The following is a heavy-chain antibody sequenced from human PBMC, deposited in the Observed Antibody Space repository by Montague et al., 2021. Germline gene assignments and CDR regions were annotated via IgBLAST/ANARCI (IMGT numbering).Heavy chain of an antibody. D-gene: IGHD4-17*01. J-gene: IGHJ4*02. CDR3: ARQATVTTEVGWNYFDY. CDR1: GFTFSRYW. V-gene: IGHV3-74*01. CDR2: INSDGSST. Sequence: SLRLPCAASGFTFSRYWMHWVRQAPGKGLVWVSRINSDGSSTSYADSVKGRFTISRDDAKNTLYLQMNSLRAEDTAVYYCARQATVTTEVGWNYFDYWGQGTLVTVSS.